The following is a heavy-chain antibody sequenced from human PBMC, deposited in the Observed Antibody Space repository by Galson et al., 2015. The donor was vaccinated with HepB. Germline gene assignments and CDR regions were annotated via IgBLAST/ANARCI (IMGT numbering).Heavy chain of an antibody. D-gene: IGHD3-22*01. CDR2: ISYDGSNK. CDR3: ARELYYDSSGYSPFFY. V-gene: IGHV3-30-3*01. J-gene: IGHJ4*02. Sequence: LRLSCAASGFTFSSYAMHWVRQAPGKGLEWVAVISYDGSNKYYADSVKGRFTISRDNSKNTLYLQMNSLRAEDTAVYYCARELYYDSSGYSPFFYWGQGTLVTVSS. CDR1: GFTFSSYA.